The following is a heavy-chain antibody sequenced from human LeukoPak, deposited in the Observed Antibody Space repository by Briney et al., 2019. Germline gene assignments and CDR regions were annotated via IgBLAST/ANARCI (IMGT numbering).Heavy chain of an antibody. CDR2: ISPHGDIE. Sequence: PGRSLRLSCAASGFTFTTFGIHWVRQAPGKGLEWVAAISPHGDIEYYTDSVKGRFTISRDNSKNMIYLQMNSLRGEDSPVYYCAKINNNDDYWGQGNLVTVSS. CDR3: AKINNNDDY. CDR1: GFTFTTFG. V-gene: IGHV3-30*18. D-gene: IGHD1/OR15-1a*01. J-gene: IGHJ4*02.